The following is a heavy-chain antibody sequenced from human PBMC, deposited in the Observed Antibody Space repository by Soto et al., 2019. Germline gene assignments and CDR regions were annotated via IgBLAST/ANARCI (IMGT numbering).Heavy chain of an antibody. CDR1: GGSISSYY. CDR3: ARVTGSTDLYYYYYYGMDV. CDR2: IYYSGST. Sequence: SETLSLTCTVSGGSISSYYWSWIRQPPGKGLEWIGYIYYSGSTNYNPSLKSRVTISVDTSKNQFSLKLSSVTAADTAVYYCARVTGSTDLYYYYYYGMDVWGQGTTVTVSS. V-gene: IGHV4-59*01. J-gene: IGHJ6*02. D-gene: IGHD3-10*01.